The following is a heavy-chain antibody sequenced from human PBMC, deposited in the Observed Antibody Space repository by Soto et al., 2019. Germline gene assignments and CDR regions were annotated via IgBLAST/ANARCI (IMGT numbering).Heavy chain of an antibody. D-gene: IGHD3-3*01. CDR3: ARRNDFWSGYYREGLSGYFDY. Sequence: HPGGSLRLSCAASGFTFSSYAMHWVRQAPGKGLEWVAVIPYDGSNKYYADSVKGRFTISRDNSKNTLYLQMNSLRAEDTAVYYCARRNDFWSGYYREGLSGYFDYWGQGTLVTVSS. CDR1: GFTFSSYA. J-gene: IGHJ4*02. CDR2: IPYDGSNK. V-gene: IGHV3-30-3*01.